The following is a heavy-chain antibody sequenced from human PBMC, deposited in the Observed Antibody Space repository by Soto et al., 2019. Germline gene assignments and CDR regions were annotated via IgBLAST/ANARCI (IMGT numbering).Heavy chain of an antibody. J-gene: IGHJ6*02. CDR1: GYIFVNYG. CDR2: ISPYTGNT. V-gene: IGHV1-18*01. CDR3: VMVDNYVTPTPQDV. Sequence: QVQLEQSGDEVKKPGASVKVSCKASGYIFVNYGIAWVRQAPRQGLEWMGWISPYTGNTHSASKVQGRLTMTTDTSTSTAYVDLGSLTSDDTAVYYCVMVDNYVTPTPQDVWGQGTTVTVSS. D-gene: IGHD3-16*01.